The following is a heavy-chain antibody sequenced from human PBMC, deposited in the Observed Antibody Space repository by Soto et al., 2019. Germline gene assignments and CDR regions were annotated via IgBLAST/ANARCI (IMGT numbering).Heavy chain of an antibody. D-gene: IGHD2-15*01. J-gene: IGHJ4*02. Sequence: SLAFSWNWSLFALASCAMHCVRQAPGPRLEWIGWINAGNGNTKYSHKFQGRVTITRDTSASTAYMELSSLSSEDPAVYHCARDRGRGTAADFEYGGQGTLVTVSS. CDR3: ARDRGRGTAADFEY. CDR2: INAGNGNT. V-gene: IGHV1-3*01. CDR1: LFALASCA.